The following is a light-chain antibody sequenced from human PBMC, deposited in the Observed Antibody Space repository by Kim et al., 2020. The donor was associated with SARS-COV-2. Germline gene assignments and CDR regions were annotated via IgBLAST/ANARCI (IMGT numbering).Light chain of an antibody. CDR1: QDIRKY. Sequence: DIQMTQSPSSLSASIGDGVTITCQASQDIRKYLSWYQQEPGKAPRLLIYDASNLETGVPSRFSGSGYSTEFTLIISSLQPEDMATYYCQQYDSVPNSFGQGTKLEI. CDR3: QQYDSVPNS. V-gene: IGKV1-33*01. CDR2: DAS. J-gene: IGKJ2*03.